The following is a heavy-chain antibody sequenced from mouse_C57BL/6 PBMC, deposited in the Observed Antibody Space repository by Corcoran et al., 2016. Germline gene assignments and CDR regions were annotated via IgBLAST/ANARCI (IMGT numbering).Heavy chain of an antibody. V-gene: IGHV1-85*01. J-gene: IGHJ3*01. CDR3: ARGGYSNPFAY. D-gene: IGHD2-5*01. CDR2: IYPRDGST. CDR1: GYTFTSYD. Sequence: QVQLQQSGPELVKPGASVKLSCKASGYTFTSYDINWVKKRPGQGLEWIGWIYPRDGSTKYNEKFKGKATLTVDTSSSTAYMELHSLTSEDSAVYFCARGGYSNPFAYWGQGTLVTVSA.